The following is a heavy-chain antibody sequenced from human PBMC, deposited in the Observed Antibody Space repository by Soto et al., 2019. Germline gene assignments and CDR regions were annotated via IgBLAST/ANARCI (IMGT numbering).Heavy chain of an antibody. Sequence: AGGSLRLSCAASGFTFSSYEMNWVRQAPGKGLEWVSYISSSGSTIYYADSVKGRFTISRDNAKNSLYLQMNSLRAEDTAVYYCARGGITIFGVVAFGMDVWGQGTTVTVSS. V-gene: IGHV3-48*03. CDR2: ISSSGSTI. D-gene: IGHD3-3*01. CDR1: GFTFSSYE. J-gene: IGHJ6*02. CDR3: ARGGITIFGVVAFGMDV.